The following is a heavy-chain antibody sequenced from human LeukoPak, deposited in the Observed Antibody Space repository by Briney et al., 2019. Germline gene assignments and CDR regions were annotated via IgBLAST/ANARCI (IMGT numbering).Heavy chain of an antibody. D-gene: IGHD6-13*01. Sequence: SXXXSXXAXGXTLXXYAMHWVRQAAGKGLEWVAVISYDGSNKYYGDSGKGRLTISRENSKNTLYLQMNSLRAEDTAVYYCARDTQLVSYYFDYWGQGTLVTVSS. CDR1: GXTLXXYA. CDR2: ISYDGSNK. CDR3: ARDTQLVSYYFDY. V-gene: IGHV3-30-3*01. J-gene: IGHJ4*02.